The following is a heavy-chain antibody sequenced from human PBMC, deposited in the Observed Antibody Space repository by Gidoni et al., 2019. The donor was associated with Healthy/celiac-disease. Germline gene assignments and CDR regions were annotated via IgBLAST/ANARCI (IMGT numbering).Heavy chain of an antibody. CDR1: GFSLSNARMG. Sequence: QVTLKESGPVLVKPTETLTLTCTVSGFSLSNARMGVSWIRQPPGKALEWLAHIFSNDEKSYSTSLKSRLTISKDTAKSQVVLTMTNMDPVDTATYYCARMESGSYLSDTPTDAFDIWGQGTMVTVSS. J-gene: IGHJ3*02. CDR3: ARMESGSYLSDTPTDAFDI. CDR2: IFSNDEK. D-gene: IGHD1-26*01. V-gene: IGHV2-26*01.